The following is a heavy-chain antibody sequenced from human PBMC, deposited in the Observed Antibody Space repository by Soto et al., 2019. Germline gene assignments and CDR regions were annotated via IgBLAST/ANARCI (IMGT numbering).Heavy chain of an antibody. V-gene: IGHV4-34*01. Sequence: SETLSLTCGGYGGSFSVYYGIWIRQTPGKGLEWIGEINHGGSTTYNPSLRSRVTISVDTSKNQLSLKLTSMTAADKAVYYCATTSVTRRRSGYKYWGQGNQVTVSS. J-gene: IGHJ4*02. CDR3: ATTSVTRRRSGYKY. CDR2: INHGGST. CDR1: GGSFSVYY. D-gene: IGHD3-3*01.